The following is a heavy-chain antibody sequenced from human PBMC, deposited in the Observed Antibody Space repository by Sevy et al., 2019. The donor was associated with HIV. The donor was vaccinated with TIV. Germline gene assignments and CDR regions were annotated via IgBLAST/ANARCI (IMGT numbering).Heavy chain of an antibody. Sequence: GGSLRLSCAASGFTFSSYWMSWVRQAPGKGLEWVANIKQDGSEKYYVDYMKGRFRMSRDKAKNSLYLQMNSLRAEDTAVYYCARDSKWDKWSAVNYFDYWGQGTLVTVSS. CDR2: IKQDGSEK. J-gene: IGHJ4*02. CDR3: ARDSKWDKWSAVNYFDY. V-gene: IGHV3-7*01. CDR1: GFTFSSYW. D-gene: IGHD2-8*01.